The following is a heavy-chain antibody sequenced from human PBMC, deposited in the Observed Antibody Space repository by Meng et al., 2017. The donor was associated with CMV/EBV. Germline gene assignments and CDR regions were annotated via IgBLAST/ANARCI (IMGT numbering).Heavy chain of an antibody. CDR2: IYYSGST. Sequence: WGSLRLSCTVSGGSISSSSYYWGWIRQPPGKGLEWIGSIYYSGSTYYNPSLKSRVTISVDTSKNQFSLKLSSVTAADTAVYYCARDNRIAVADIFDYWGQGTLVTVSS. CDR1: GGSISSSSYY. CDR3: ARDNRIAVADIFDY. V-gene: IGHV4-39*07. J-gene: IGHJ4*02. D-gene: IGHD6-19*01.